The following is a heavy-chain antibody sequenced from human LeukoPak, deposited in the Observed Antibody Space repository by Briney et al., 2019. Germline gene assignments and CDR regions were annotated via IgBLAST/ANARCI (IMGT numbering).Heavy chain of an antibody. V-gene: IGHV4-30-4*01. CDR3: AIVGSSALFDY. CDR1: GGSISSGDYY. J-gene: IGHJ4*02. CDR2: IYYSGST. Sequence: PSQTLRLTCTVSGGSISSGDYYWSWIRPPPGKGLEGLGYIYYSGSTYYNPSLKSRVTISVDTSKNHFSLKLSSVTATDTAVYCCAIVGSSALFDYWGQGTLVTVSS. D-gene: IGHD2-2*01.